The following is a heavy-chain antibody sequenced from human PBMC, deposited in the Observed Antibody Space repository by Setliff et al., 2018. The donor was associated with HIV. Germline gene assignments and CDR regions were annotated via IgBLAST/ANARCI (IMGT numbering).Heavy chain of an antibody. CDR3: ARDHGVATVVMDYYSGMDV. CDR2: VYPSGST. D-gene: IGHD5-12*01. Sequence: KPSETLSLTCTVSGGSISTTTYFWTWIRQPAGKGLEWIGHVYPSGSTNYNPSLQSRVAISVDTSKNQFTLQLSSVTAADTAMYFCARDHGVATVVMDYYSGMDVWGPGTTVTVSS. J-gene: IGHJ6*02. V-gene: IGHV4-61*09. CDR1: GGSISTTTYF.